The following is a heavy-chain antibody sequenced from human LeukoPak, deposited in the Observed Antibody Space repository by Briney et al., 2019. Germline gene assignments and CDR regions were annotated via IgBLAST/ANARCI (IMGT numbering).Heavy chain of an antibody. CDR3: ARVATGSYDWFDP. Sequence: GGSLRLSCAAPGFTPNGYWMHWVRHAPGKGLVWVSRINSDGSTTSYADSVKGRFTISRDNSKNTLYLQMNSLRAEDTAVYFCARVATGSYDWFDPWGQETLVTVSS. D-gene: IGHD3-10*01. CDR2: INSDGSTT. CDR1: GFTPNGYW. J-gene: IGHJ5*02. V-gene: IGHV3-74*01.